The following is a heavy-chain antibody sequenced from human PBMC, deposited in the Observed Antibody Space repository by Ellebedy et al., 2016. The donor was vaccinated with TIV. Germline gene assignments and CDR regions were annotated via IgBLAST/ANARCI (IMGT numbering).Heavy chain of an antibody. J-gene: IGHJ4*02. D-gene: IGHD3-10*01. CDR2: IIPIFGTA. Sequence: SVKVSXKASGGTFSSYAISWVRQAPGQGLEWMGGIIPIFGTANYAQKFQGRVTITADESTSTAYMELSSLRSEDTAVYYCARAGSTFDLGAYGSGSCFDYWGQGTLVTVSS. CDR3: ARAGSTFDLGAYGSGSCFDY. CDR1: GGTFSSYA. V-gene: IGHV1-69*13.